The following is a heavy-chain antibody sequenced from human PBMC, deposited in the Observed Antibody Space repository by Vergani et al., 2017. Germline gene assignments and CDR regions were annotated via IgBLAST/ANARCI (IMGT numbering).Heavy chain of an antibody. D-gene: IGHD6-25*01. CDR1: GGSISSGDHC. CDR2: IFYSGTT. V-gene: IGHV4-31*11. CDR3: ARVDTQVPATSHFYYMDV. J-gene: IGHJ6*03. Sequence: QVQLQQWGAGVVKPSGTLSLTCAVSGGSISSGDHCWTWIRQRPGKGLEWIGYIFYSGTTYDNPSLRSRRTISVDTSQNQFSLKLRSVTAADTAVYYCARVDTQVPATSHFYYMDVWGKGTTVVVSS.